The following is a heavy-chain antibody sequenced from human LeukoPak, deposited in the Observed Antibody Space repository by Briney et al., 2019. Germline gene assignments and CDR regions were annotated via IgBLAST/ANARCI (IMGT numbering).Heavy chain of an antibody. V-gene: IGHV4-39*01. J-gene: IGHJ4*02. CDR3: ARILQAATLDY. D-gene: IGHD2-15*01. CDR2: ISYSGNT. CDR1: GGSISTSSYF. Sequence: KPSETLSLTCTVSGGSISTSSYFWGWIRQPPGKGLEWIGSISYSGNTQYNPSLESRVTISVDTMKNQFSLKVSSVTAADTAVYYCARILQAATLDYWGQGTLVTVSS.